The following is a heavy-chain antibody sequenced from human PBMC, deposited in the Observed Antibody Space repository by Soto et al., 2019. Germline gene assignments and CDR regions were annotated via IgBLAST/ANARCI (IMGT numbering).Heavy chain of an antibody. D-gene: IGHD1-26*01. CDR2: IYYSGST. CDR3: AGREDSGSHLLYYYYGMDV. J-gene: IGHJ6*02. Sequence: PSETLSLTCTVSGGSISSYYWSWIRQPPGKGLEWIGYIYYSGSTNYNPSLKSRVTISVDTSKNQFSLKLSSVTAADTAVYYCAGREDSGSHLLYYYYGMDVWGQGTTVTVSS. CDR1: GGSISSYY. V-gene: IGHV4-59*01.